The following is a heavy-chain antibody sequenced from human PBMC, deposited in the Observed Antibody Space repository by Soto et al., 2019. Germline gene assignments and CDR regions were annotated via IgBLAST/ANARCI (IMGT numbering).Heavy chain of an antibody. CDR1: GGTFSSYA. CDR2: IIPIFGTA. V-gene: IGHV1-69*01. J-gene: IGHJ6*04. CDR3: AREGGYCSSTSCLSGYYYYGMDV. Sequence: QVQLVQSGAEVKKPGSSVKVSCKASGGTFSSYAISWVRQAPGQGLEWMGGIIPIFGTANYAQKFQGRVTIPADQSKNTAYMELSSLRSEDTAVYYWAREGGYCSSTSCLSGYYYYGMDVWGAGTTVTVAA. D-gene: IGHD2-2*01.